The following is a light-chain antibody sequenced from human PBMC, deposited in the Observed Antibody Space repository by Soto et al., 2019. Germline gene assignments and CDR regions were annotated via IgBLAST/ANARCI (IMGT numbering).Light chain of an antibody. V-gene: IGLV1-47*01. CDR1: SSNIGSDY. J-gene: IGLJ3*02. Sequence: QSVLTQPPSASGTPGQRVTISCSGRSSNIGSDYVYWYQQLPGTAPKLLIYRNSQRPSGVPDRFSGSKSGTSASLAISGLRSEDEADYYCAVWDDSLSAWVFGGGTKLTVL. CDR2: RNS. CDR3: AVWDDSLSAWV.